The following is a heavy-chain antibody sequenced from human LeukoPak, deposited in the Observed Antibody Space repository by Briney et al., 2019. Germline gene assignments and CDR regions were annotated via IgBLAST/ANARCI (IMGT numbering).Heavy chain of an antibody. D-gene: IGHD6-13*01. J-gene: IGHJ4*02. CDR2: INSYGSIT. Sequence: GGSLRLSCAVSGFTFSNYWMHWVRQAPGQGLGWVSRINSYGSITSYADSVKGRFTISRDNAKNTLYLQMNSLRAEDTAVYYCASGIAAVGWDFDYWGQGTLVTVSS. CDR1: GFTFSNYW. V-gene: IGHV3-74*01. CDR3: ASGIAAVGWDFDY.